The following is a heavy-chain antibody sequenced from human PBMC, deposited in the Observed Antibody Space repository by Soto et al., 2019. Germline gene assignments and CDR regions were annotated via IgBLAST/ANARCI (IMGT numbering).Heavy chain of an antibody. CDR1: GFTVSTNY. J-gene: IGHJ4*02. D-gene: IGHD3-10*01. CDR2: IHSGGTT. CDR3: ASGGVPDY. Sequence: EVQLVESGGGLVQSGGSLRLSCAASGFTVSTNYMNWVRQAPGKGLEWVSAIHSGGTTYYTDSVEGRFTISRHSSKNTLSLQMNSLRAEDTAVYYCASGGVPDYWGQGTLVTVSS. V-gene: IGHV3-53*04.